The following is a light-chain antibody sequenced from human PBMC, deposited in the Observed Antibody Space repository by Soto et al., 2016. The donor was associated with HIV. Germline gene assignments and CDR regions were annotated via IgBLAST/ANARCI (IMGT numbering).Light chain of an antibody. CDR1: LLPKQY. Sequence: SYELTQAPSVSVSPGQTARITCSGDLLPKQYTYWYQQKPGQAPVLVIQKDSERPSGIPERFSGSSSGTIVTLTISGVQAEDEADCYCQSADSSGTHWVFGGGPKLTVL. J-gene: IGLJ3*02. CDR2: KDS. CDR3: QSADSSGTHWV. V-gene: IGLV3-25*03.